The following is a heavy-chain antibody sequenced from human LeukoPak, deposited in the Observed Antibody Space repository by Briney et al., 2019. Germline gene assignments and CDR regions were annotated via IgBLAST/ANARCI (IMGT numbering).Heavy chain of an antibody. CDR1: GFTFSSFA. CDR3: ARDRLGVEMSTINRFDY. Sequence: GGSLRLSCAASGFTFSSFAMSWVRQAPGKGLEWVSSISTGSSYIYYANSVKGRFTISRDNAKNSLYLQMNSLRAEDTAVYYCARDRLGVEMSTINRFDYWGQGTLVAVSS. J-gene: IGHJ4*02. V-gene: IGHV3-21*01. CDR2: ISTGSSYI. D-gene: IGHD5-24*01.